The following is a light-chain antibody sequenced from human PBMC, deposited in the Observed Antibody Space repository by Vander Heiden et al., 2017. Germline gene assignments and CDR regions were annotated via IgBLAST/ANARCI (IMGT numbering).Light chain of an antibody. J-gene: IGKJ4*01. CDR2: AAS. CDR1: QSISSY. Sequence: DIQLTPSPSSLSASVGDRVTITCRASQSISSYLNWYQQKPGKATKLLIDAASSLQSGVPSRFSGSGSGTDFTLTSSSLQTEDFATYYCQQSYSTPLTFGAGTKVEIK. CDR3: QQSYSTPLT. V-gene: IGKV1-39*01.